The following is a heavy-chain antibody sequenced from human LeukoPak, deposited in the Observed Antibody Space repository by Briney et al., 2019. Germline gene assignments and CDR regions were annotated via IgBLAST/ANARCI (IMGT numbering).Heavy chain of an antibody. V-gene: IGHV1-2*02. CDR1: GYTFTGYY. J-gene: IGHJ6*02. CDR2: INPNSGGT. D-gene: IGHD2-2*01. Sequence: ASVKVSCKASGYTFTGYYMHWVRQAPGQGLEWMGWINPNSGGTNYAQKFQGRVTMTRDTSISTAYMELSRLTSDDTAVYYCARGPGVVVPAAMSGMDVWGQGTAVTVSS. CDR3: ARGPGVVVPAAMSGMDV.